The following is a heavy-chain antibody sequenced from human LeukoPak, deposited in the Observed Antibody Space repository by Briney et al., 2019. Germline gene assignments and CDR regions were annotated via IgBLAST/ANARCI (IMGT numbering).Heavy chain of an antibody. D-gene: IGHD2-2*01. Sequence: GGSLRLSCEASGFTYSNYGMHWVRQAPGEGLEWVAIISSGGTTKYYGDSVKGRFTVSRDSSKNTLYLDLSSLRAEGTAVYYCAKPYCRATRCYLYLYGMDVWGQGTTVIVSS. CDR3: AKPYCRATRCYLYLYGMDV. V-gene: IGHV3-30*18. J-gene: IGHJ6*02. CDR1: GFTYSNYG. CDR2: ISSGGTTK.